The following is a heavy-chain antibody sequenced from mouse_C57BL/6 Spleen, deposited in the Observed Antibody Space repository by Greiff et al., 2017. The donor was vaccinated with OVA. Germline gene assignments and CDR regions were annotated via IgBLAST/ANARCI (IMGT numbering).Heavy chain of an antibody. J-gene: IGHJ1*03. Sequence: QVQLQQSGPELVKPGASVKISCKASGYAFSSSWMNWVKQRPGKGLEWIGRIYPGDGDTNYNGKFKGKATLTADKSSSTAYMQLSSLTSEDSAVYFCARDWYWYFDVWGTGTTVTVSS. CDR3: ARDWYWYFDV. V-gene: IGHV1-82*01. CDR2: IYPGDGDT. D-gene: IGHD4-1*01. CDR1: GYAFSSSW.